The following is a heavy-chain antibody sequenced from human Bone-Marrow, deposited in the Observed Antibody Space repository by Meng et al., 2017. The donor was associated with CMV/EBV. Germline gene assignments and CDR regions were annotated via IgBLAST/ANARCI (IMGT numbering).Heavy chain of an antibody. CDR3: ARDLSSTAGGSYYSGMDV. D-gene: IGHD2-2*01. CDR2: ISAYNGNT. J-gene: IGHJ6*02. V-gene: IGHV1-18*01. Sequence: ASVKVSCKASGYTFTSYGISWVRQAPGQGLEWMGWISAYNGNTNYAQKFQGRVTITADKSTSTAYMELSSLRSEDTAVYYCARDLSSTAGGSYYSGMDVWGQGTTVTVPS. CDR1: GYTFTSYG.